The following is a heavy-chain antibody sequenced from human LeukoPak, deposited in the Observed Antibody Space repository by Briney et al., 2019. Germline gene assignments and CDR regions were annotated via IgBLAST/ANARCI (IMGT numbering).Heavy chain of an antibody. CDR1: GFTFSSYG. CDR3: ARDAYAAGALDI. D-gene: IGHD6-25*01. CDR2: IRYDGSNK. J-gene: IGHJ3*02. Sequence: GGSLRLSCAASGFTFSSYGMHWVRQAPGKGLEWVAFIRYDGSNKYYADSVKGRFTISRDNSKNTLYLQMNSLRAEDTAVYYCARDAYAAGALDIWGQGTMVTVSS. V-gene: IGHV3-30*02.